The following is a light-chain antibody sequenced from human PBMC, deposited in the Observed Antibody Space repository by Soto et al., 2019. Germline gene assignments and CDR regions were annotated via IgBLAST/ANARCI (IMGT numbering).Light chain of an antibody. CDR1: QSLLYNNTYNY. CDR3: MQALQSLT. Sequence: VMTQSPLTLPVTPGKPASIFCRSIQSLLYNNTYNYLDWYVQKPGQSPKLLIYFGSNRAPGVPDRFSGSGSGTDFTLKINRVEAEDVGTYYCMQALQSLTFGQGTRLEIK. J-gene: IGKJ5*01. V-gene: IGKV2-28*01. CDR2: FGS.